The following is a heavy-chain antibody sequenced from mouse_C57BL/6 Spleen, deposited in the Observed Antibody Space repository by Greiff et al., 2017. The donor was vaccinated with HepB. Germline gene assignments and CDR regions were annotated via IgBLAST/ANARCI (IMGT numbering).Heavy chain of an antibody. CDR3: ARGESLFAY. CDR2: IYPGSGNT. V-gene: IGHV1-76*01. Sequence: VQLQQSGAELVRPGASVKLSCKASGYTFTDYYINWVKQRPGQGLEWIARIYPGSGNTYYNEKFKGKATLTAEKSSSTAYMQLSSLTSEDSAVYFCARGESLFAYWGQGTLVTVSA. CDR1: GYTFTDYY. J-gene: IGHJ3*01.